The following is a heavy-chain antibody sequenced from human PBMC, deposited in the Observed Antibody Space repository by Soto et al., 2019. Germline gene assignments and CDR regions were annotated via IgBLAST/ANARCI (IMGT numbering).Heavy chain of an antibody. Sequence: GEALKISCKGAGYSFPSEWIGWVRQMPGKGLEWGGSIYPADSDTRDSPSLHGEVTIAADKSIRTAYLEWSSLKASDSGVSYCARVPHSTTSYYPYPSGMDVWGQGTTVTVSS. D-gene: IGHD2-2*01. CDR1: GYSFPSEW. CDR2: IYPADSDT. V-gene: IGHV5-51*01. J-gene: IGHJ6*02. CDR3: ARVPHSTTSYYPYPSGMDV.